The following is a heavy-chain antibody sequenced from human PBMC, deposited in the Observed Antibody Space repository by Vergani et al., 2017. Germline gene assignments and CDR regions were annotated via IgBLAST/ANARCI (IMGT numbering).Heavy chain of an antibody. CDR1: GFTFSSYA. Sequence: QVQLVESGGGVVQPGRSLRLSCAASGFTFSSYAMHWVRQAPGKGLEWVAVISYDGSNKYYADSVKGRFTISRDNAKNSLYLQMNSLRAEDTAVYYCARVGVDDYYYCYMDVWGKGTTVTVSS. V-gene: IGHV3-30*04. D-gene: IGHD3-16*01. CDR3: ARVGVDDYYYCYMDV. CDR2: ISYDGSNK. J-gene: IGHJ6*03.